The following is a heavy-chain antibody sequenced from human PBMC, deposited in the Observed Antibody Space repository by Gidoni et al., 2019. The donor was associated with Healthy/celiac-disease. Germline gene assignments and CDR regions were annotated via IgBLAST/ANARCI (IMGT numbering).Heavy chain of an antibody. D-gene: IGHD2-15*01. V-gene: IGHV3-23*01. CDR3: AKSLWQLPNYFDY. CDR2: ISGSGGST. Sequence: EVQLLESGGGLVQPGGSLRLSCAASGFTFSSYAMSWVRPAPGKGLEWVSAISGSGGSTYYADSVKGRFTISRDNSKNTLYLQMNNLRAEDTAVYYCAKSLWQLPNYFDYWGQGTLVTVSS. CDR1: GFTFSSYA. J-gene: IGHJ4*02.